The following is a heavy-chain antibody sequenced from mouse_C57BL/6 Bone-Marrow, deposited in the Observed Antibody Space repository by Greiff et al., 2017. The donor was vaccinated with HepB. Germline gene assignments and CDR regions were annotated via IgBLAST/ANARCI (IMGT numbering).Heavy chain of an antibody. V-gene: IGHV1-78*01. CDR1: GYTFTDHT. CDR3: ARRGAYYYGSSLPWYFDV. J-gene: IGHJ1*03. D-gene: IGHD1-1*01. Sequence: VQLQQSDAELVKPGASVKISCKVSGYTFTDHTIHWMKQRPEQGLEWIGYIYPRDGSNKYNEKFKGKATLTAEKSSSTAYMQLNSLTSEDSAVYFCARRGAYYYGSSLPWYFDVWGTGTTVTVSS. CDR2: IYPRDGSN.